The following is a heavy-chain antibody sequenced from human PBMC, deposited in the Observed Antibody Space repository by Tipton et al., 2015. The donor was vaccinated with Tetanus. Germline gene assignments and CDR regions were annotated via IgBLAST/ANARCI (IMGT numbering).Heavy chain of an antibody. CDR2: TSFDGSKR. CDR1: EFTFSSYA. Sequence: RSLRLSCAASEFTFSSYAMHWVRQAPGKGLEWVAYTSFDGSKRDYADSVKGRFSISRDNSKNTLYLQMSSLRAEDTAVYYCAKTISNDYVAAWGQGTLVTVSS. CDR3: AKTISNDYVAA. D-gene: IGHD4-17*01. V-gene: IGHV3-30-3*02. J-gene: IGHJ4*02.